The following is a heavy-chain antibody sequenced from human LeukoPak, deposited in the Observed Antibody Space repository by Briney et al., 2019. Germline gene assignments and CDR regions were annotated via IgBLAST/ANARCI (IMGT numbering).Heavy chain of an antibody. D-gene: IGHD1-26*01. V-gene: IGHV3-74*01. J-gene: IGHJ4*02. CDR2: INSDGSST. Sequence: GGSLRLSCAASGFTFSSYWMHWVRQAPGKGPVWASRINSDGSSTYYADSVRGRFTISRDNAKNTLYLQMNSLGADDTAVYYCAREFSGSSIAFDYWGQGAVVTVSS. CDR1: GFTFSSYW. CDR3: AREFSGSSIAFDY.